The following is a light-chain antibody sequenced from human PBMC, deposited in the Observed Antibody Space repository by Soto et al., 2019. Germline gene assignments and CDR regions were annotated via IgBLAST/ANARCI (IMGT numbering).Light chain of an antibody. V-gene: IGKV1-5*03. CDR2: KAS. CDR1: QNLNNW. CDR3: QQYNSYPWT. Sequence: DIQMTQARSTLSASVGDRVTITCRASQNLNNWLAWFQQKPGKAPTLLIYKASGLESGVPSRFSGSGSGTEFTLTISSLQPDDFSTYYCQQYNSYPWTFGQGTKVEIK. J-gene: IGKJ1*01.